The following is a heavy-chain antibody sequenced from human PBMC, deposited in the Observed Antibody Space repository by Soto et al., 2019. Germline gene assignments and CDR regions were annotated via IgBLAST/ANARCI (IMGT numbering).Heavy chain of an antibody. CDR3: AKYYGSGSYFRYGMDV. J-gene: IGHJ6*02. CDR1: GFTFSSYA. Sequence: GSLRLSCAASGFTFSSYAMSWVRQAPGKGLEWVSAISGSGGSTYYADSVKGRFTISRDNSKNTLYLQMNSLRAEDTAVYYCAKYYGSGSYFRYGMDVWGQGTTVTVSS. V-gene: IGHV3-23*01. CDR2: ISGSGGST. D-gene: IGHD3-10*01.